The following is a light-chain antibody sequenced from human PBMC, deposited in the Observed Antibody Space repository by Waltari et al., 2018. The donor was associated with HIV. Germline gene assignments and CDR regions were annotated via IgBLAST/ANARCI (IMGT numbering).Light chain of an antibody. Sequence: QSALPQTASVSGSLGQSVTISCTGAHSAIGGYNYVPWYQQHPGKAPKLIIHEVSNRPSGVSDRFSGSKSGNTASLTISGLQAEDESDYYCSSFITTTTHVVFGGGTRLTVL. CDR1: HSAIGGYNY. J-gene: IGLJ2*01. V-gene: IGLV2-14*01. CDR3: SSFITTTTHVV. CDR2: EVS.